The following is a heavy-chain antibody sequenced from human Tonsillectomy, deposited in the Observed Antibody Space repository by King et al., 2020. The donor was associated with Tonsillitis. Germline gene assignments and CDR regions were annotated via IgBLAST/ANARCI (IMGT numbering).Heavy chain of an antibody. D-gene: IGHD6-6*01. Sequence: VQLVESGGGLVQPGGSLRLSCAASGFSLSDDYMSWIRQAPGKGLEWIAYISSGSNYRNYADSVRGRFTISRDNAKNSLYLQMNSLRAEDTAIYYCAKNGRYTSSSSFYMDVWGKGTTVTVSS. J-gene: IGHJ6*03. CDR1: GFSLSDDY. CDR3: AKNGRYTSSSSFYMDV. V-gene: IGHV3-11*06. CDR2: ISSGSNYR.